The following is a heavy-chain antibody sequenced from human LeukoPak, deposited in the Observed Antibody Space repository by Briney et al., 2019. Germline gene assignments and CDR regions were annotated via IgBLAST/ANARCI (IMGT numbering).Heavy chain of an antibody. J-gene: IGHJ3*02. CDR2: ISAYNGNT. D-gene: IGHD6-19*01. V-gene: IGHV1-18*01. CDR3: ARVIAVAMVNDAFDI. CDR1: GYTFTSYG. Sequence: GASVKVSCKASGYTFTSYGISWVRQAPGQGLEWMGWISAYNGNTNYAQKLQGRVTMTTDTSTSTAYMELRSLRSDGTAVYYCARVIAVAMVNDAFDIWGQGTMVTVSS.